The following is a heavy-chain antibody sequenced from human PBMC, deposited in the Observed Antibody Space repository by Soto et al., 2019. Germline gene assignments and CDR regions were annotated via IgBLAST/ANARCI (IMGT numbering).Heavy chain of an antibody. V-gene: IGHV4-34*01. CDR1: GGSFSGYY. CDR2: INHSGST. CDR3: ASMKDHSSSWLDY. Sequence: SETLSLTCAVYGGSFSGYYWSWIRQPPGKGLEWIGEINHSGSTNYNPSLKSRVTISVDTSKNQFSLKLSSVTAADTAVYYCASMKDHSSSWLDYWGQGTLVTVSS. J-gene: IGHJ4*02. D-gene: IGHD6-13*01.